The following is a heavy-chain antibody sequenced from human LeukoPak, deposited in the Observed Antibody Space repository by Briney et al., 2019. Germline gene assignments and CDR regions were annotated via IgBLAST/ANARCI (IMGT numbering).Heavy chain of an antibody. CDR2: IYSGGST. Sequence: PGRSLRLSCAASGFTVSSNYMSWVRQAPGKGLEWVSVIYSGGSTYYADSVKGRFTISRDNSKNTLYLQMNSLRAEDTAVYYCARYPSSGWYYFDYWGQGTLVTVSS. J-gene: IGHJ4*02. D-gene: IGHD6-19*01. CDR1: GFTVSSNY. CDR3: ARYPSSGWYYFDY. V-gene: IGHV3-53*01.